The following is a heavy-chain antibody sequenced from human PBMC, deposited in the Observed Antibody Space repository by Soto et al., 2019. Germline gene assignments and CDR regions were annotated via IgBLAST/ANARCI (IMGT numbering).Heavy chain of an antibody. CDR3: AHRTVRIAAAAADY. CDR2: IYWEDDK. V-gene: IGHV2-5*02. Sequence: QITLKESGPTLVKPTQTLTLTCTFSGFSLSTSGVGVGWIRQPPGKALEWLALIYWEDDKRYSPSLKSRLTITPATSKSRVVLTMTNMAPVDTATYYCAHRTVRIAAAAADYWCQGALITVSS. J-gene: IGHJ4*02. CDR1: GFSLSTSGVG. D-gene: IGHD6-13*01.